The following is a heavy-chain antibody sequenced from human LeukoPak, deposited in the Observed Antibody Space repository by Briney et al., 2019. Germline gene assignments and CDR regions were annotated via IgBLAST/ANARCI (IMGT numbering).Heavy chain of an antibody. CDR2: IYHSGST. CDR3: ARDRTAMGFDY. Sequence: SETLSLTCAVSGGSISSSNWWSWVRPPPGKGLEWIGEIYHSGSTNYNPSLKSRVAISVDKSKNQFSLKLSSVTAADTAVYYCARDRTAMGFDYWGQGTLVTVSS. V-gene: IGHV4-4*02. CDR1: GGSISSSNW. D-gene: IGHD5-18*01. J-gene: IGHJ4*02.